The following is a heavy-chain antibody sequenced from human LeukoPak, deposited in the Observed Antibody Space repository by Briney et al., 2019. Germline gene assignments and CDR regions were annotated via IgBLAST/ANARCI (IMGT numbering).Heavy chain of an antibody. V-gene: IGHV4-31*03. CDR2: IYYRGTN. D-gene: IGHD3-22*01. CDR3: ARVSSSGYFDY. CDR1: GGSISSGGYS. J-gene: IGHJ4*02. Sequence: PSQTLSLTCTVSGGSISSGGYSWSWSRQHPGKGLEWIGYIYYRGTNYYNPSLKSRSAISVDTSKNQFSLKLSSVTAADTAVYYCARVSSSGYFDYWGQGALVTVSS.